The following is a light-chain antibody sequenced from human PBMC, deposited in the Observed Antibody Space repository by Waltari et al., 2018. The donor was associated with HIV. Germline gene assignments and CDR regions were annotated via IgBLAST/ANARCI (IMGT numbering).Light chain of an antibody. CDR2: GAT. V-gene: IGKV1-39*01. CDR3: QQSYGTPS. CDR1: QNIKTF. J-gene: IGKJ2*03. Sequence: DIHLTQSPPSLIGREEDKVVITCRESQNIKTFINWYQHKSGRAPTLLISGATTLNSWVPSRFTGSGSGTLFTLTINSLHPEDSATYYCQQSYGTPSFGQGTNLEIK.